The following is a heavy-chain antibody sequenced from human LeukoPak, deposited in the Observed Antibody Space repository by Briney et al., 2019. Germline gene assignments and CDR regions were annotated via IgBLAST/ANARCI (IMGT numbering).Heavy chain of an antibody. Sequence: PGGSLRLSCAASGFDLSTYEMNWVRQAPGKGLEWIADITISGHTKNYADSVKGRFTISRDNARTSLYLQTNSLRVEDTGVYYCARGDPHADLWGQGTLATVSS. V-gene: IGHV3-48*03. CDR1: GFDLSTYE. CDR3: ARGDPHADL. CDR2: ITISGHTK. J-gene: IGHJ5*02.